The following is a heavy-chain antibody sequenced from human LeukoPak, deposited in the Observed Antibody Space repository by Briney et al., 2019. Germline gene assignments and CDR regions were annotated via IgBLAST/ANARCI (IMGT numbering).Heavy chain of an antibody. CDR1: GYTFTGYY. V-gene: IGHV1-2*02. Sequence: ASVKVSCKASGYTFTGYYMHWVRQAPGQGLEWMGWINPNSGGTNYAQKFQGRVTMTRDTSISTTYMELSRLRSDDTAVYYWGRGGGGFEFDYWGQGTLVSVSS. CDR2: INPNSGGT. D-gene: IGHD3-16*01. CDR3: GRGGGGFEFDY. J-gene: IGHJ4*02.